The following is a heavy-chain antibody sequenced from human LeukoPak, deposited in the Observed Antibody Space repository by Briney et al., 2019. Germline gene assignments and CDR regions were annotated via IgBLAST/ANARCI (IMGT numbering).Heavy chain of an antibody. CDR1: GFIFNNYA. V-gene: IGHV3-23*01. CDR2: ISGGGVNT. D-gene: IGHD4-17*01. J-gene: IGHJ4*02. Sequence: GGSLRLSCAASGFIFNNYALSWVRQAPGQGLEWVSAISGGGVNTYYADSVKGRFAISRDNSKNTLYLQMNSLRAEDTAVYYCARDYGEGGYYFDYWGQGTLVTVSS. CDR3: ARDYGEGGYYFDY.